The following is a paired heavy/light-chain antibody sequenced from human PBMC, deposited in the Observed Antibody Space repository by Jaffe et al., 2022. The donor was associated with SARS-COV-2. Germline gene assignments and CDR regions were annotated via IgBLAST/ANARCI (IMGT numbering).Light chain of an antibody. J-gene: IGLJ3*02. Sequence: QSVLTQPPSVSGAPGQRVTISCTGSGANIGAGYDVHWYQQLPGTAPKLLIYDSNSRPSGVPDRFSGSNSGTSASLAITGLQAEDEADYFCQSYDNTLSGPLFGGGTRLTVL. CDR1: GANIGAGYD. CDR3: QSYDNTLSGPL. V-gene: IGLV1-40*01. CDR2: DSN.
Heavy chain of an antibody. CDR3: TRGNYYYMDI. Sequence: QVQLQESGPGLVKPSETLSLTCSVSGGPLSTYYWRWIRQSPGKELEWIAFIHYSGSTRSNPSLKSRVTISSDTSKNQFSLSLRSVTAADTAVYYCTRGNYYYMDIWGKGTTVTVSS. J-gene: IGHJ6*03. CDR2: IHYSGST. CDR1: GGPLSTYY. V-gene: IGHV4-59*01.